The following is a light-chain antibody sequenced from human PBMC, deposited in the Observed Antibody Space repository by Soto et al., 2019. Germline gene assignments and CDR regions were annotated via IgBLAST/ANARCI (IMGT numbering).Light chain of an antibody. CDR2: WAS. V-gene: IGKV4-1*01. CDR3: QQYYNTPRT. J-gene: IGKJ1*01. Sequence: VMRQSEDARGSRLGARPTVNCKSRQSVVLNSNNQSYLGWYQQKPGQPPKLLIYWASARESGVPDRFSGSGSGTDFTLTISSLQAEDVAVYYCQQYYNTPRTFGQGTKVDIK. CDR1: QSVVLNSNNQSY.